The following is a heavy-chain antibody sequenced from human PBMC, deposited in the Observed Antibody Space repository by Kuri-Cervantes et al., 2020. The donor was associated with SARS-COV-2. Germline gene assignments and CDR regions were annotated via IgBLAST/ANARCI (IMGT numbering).Heavy chain of an antibody. V-gene: IGHV4-31*03. D-gene: IGHD1-7*01. Sequence: SETLSLTCNVSGRSLISGGYYWTLIRQHPGKGLEWIGYSYHTGKTYYNPSLENRITMSIDTSKNQFSLKLTSVTAAGTAIYYCARDGHINWNYFDPWGQGTLVTVSS. CDR2: SYHTGKT. CDR3: ARDGHINWNYFDP. CDR1: GRSLISGGYY. J-gene: IGHJ5*02.